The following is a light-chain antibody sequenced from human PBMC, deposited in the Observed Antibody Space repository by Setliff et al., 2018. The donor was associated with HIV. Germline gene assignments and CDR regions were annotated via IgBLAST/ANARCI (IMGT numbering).Light chain of an antibody. CDR3: SSYTSNTTVI. V-gene: IGLV2-14*01. Sequence: QSVLTQPASVSGSPGQSITISCTGTSSDVGGYNFVSWYQQHPGKAPKLMIYEVTNRPSGVSNRFSGSKSDNTASLTISGLQAEDEADYCCSSYTSNTTVIFGGGTK. J-gene: IGLJ2*01. CDR1: SSDVGGYNF. CDR2: EVT.